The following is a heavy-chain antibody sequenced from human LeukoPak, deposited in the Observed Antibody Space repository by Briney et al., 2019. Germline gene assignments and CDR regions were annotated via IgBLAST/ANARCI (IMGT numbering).Heavy chain of an antibody. J-gene: IGHJ6*03. CDR1: GGSISSYY. Sequence: SETLSLTCIVSGGSISSYYWSWLRQPAGKGLEWIGRISAGGGTNYIASLRSRVTMSVDTAKNQCSLELSSVPAADSAEYYSARGGHHDPAHDYFYQCMDVWGKGTTVTVS. CDR3: ARGGHHDPAHDYFYQCMDV. D-gene: IGHD1-1*01. CDR2: ISAGGGT. V-gene: IGHV4-4*07.